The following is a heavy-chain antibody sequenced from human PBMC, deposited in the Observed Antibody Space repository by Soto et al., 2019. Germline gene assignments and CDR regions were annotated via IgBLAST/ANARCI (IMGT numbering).Heavy chain of an antibody. Sequence: QVELQESGPGLAKPSQTLSLTCTVSGGSISSGDYYWSWIRQPPGKGLEWIGYSYYSGSTSHNPSLMSQVTIPVETSKNQFSLKLSSVTAADTAVYYCARCASSCSLGFWGQGTLVTVSS. V-gene: IGHV4-30-4*01. CDR1: GGSISSGDYY. J-gene: IGHJ4*02. CDR3: ARCASSCSLGF. CDR2: SYYSGST. D-gene: IGHD2-15*01.